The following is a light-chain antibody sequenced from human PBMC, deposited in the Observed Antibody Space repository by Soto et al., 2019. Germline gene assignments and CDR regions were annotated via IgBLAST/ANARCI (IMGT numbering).Light chain of an antibody. CDR3: QQYGSSLIT. J-gene: IGKJ5*01. V-gene: IGKV3-20*01. CDR2: GAS. Sequence: EILFTQSPGTLSLSPGERATLSCRPSQSVSSNYLAWYHQKPGQAPRLLIYGASSRDTGIPDRFSGSGSGTDFTLTISRLEPEDFAVYYCQQYGSSLITFGQGTRLEIK. CDR1: QSVSSNY.